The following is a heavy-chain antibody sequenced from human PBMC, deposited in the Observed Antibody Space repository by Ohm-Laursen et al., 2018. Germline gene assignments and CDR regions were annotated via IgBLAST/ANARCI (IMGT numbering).Heavy chain of an antibody. CDR2: ITHSGST. V-gene: IGHV4-34*01. J-gene: IGHJ4*02. Sequence: TLSLTCAVFGGSFSGYYWSWIRQPPGKGLQWIGEITHSGSTSHNPSLKSRVTISVDTSKNQFSLKLSSVTAADTAVYYCARGMVAADYWGQGTLVTVSS. D-gene: IGHD2-15*01. CDR1: GGSFSGYY. CDR3: ARGMVAADY.